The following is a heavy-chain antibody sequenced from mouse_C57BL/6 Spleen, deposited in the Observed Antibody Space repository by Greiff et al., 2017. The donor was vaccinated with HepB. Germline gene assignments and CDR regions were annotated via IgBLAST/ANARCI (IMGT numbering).Heavy chain of an antibody. CDR1: GFTFSDYG. CDR3: ARGNYDNAMDY. V-gene: IGHV5-17*01. D-gene: IGHD2-4*01. J-gene: IGHJ4*01. Sequence: DVMLVESGGGLVKPGGSLKLSCAASGFTFSDYGMHWVRQAPEKGLEWVAYISSGSSTIYYADTVKGRFTISRDNAKNTLFLQMTSLRSEDTAMYYCARGNYDNAMDYWGQGTSVTVSS. CDR2: ISSGSSTI.